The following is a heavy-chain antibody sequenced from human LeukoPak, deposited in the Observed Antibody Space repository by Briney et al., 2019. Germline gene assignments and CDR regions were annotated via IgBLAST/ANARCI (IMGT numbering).Heavy chain of an antibody. Sequence: SVKVSCKASGGTFSSYAISWVRQAPGQGLEWMGGIIPIFGTANYAQKFQGRVTITTDESTSTAYMELSSLRSEDTAVYYCASQPYYYDSSGYSRAEDYWGQGTPVTVSS. V-gene: IGHV1-69*05. CDR1: GGTFSSYA. CDR3: ASQPYYYDSSGYSRAEDY. CDR2: IIPIFGTA. J-gene: IGHJ4*02. D-gene: IGHD3-22*01.